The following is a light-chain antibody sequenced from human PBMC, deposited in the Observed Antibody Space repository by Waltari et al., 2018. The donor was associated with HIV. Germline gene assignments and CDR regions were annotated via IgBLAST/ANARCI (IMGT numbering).Light chain of an antibody. J-gene: IGKJ2*01. CDR3: QHYHNWPPYT. V-gene: IGKV3-15*01. Sequence: EIVMTQSPDTLSVSPGERATLSCRASQNINSNLAWYQQKPGQAPRPLTYGSSTRATGIPARFSGSGSGTEFTLTISSLQSEDFAVFYCQHYHNWPPYTFGQGTKLEIK. CDR1: QNINSN. CDR2: GSS.